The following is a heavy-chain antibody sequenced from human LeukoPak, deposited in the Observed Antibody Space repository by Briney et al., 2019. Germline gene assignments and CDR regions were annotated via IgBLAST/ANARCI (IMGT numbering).Heavy chain of an antibody. J-gene: IGHJ4*02. D-gene: IGHD6-19*01. V-gene: IGHV3-74*01. Sequence: GGSLRLSCAASGFTFSRYWMHWVRQAPGKGLVWVSRINSDGSSTTYADSVKDRFTISRDNAKNTLYLQMNSLRADDTAVYYCAKVTAVASTGALDYWGQGTLVTVSS. CDR1: GFTFSRYW. CDR3: AKVTAVASTGALDY. CDR2: INSDGSST.